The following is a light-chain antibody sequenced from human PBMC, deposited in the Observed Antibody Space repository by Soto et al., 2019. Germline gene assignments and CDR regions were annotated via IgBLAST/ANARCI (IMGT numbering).Light chain of an antibody. V-gene: IGKV3-20*01. CDR3: QQCGSPPFT. CDR2: SAS. J-gene: IGKJ3*01. Sequence: EIVLTQSPGTLSLSPGERAPLSCRASQAISSNCLVWYQVKSGRAPRVLIHSASISATDIPDRFSGGGSGNDFRSTISRLQREDFAVYYWQQCGSPPFTFGPGTKVDIK. CDR1: QAISSNC.